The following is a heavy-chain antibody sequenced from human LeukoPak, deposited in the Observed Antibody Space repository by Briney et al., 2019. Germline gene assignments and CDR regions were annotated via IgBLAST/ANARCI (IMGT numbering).Heavy chain of an antibody. D-gene: IGHD6-19*01. J-gene: IGHJ4*02. CDR2: MNSNSGAT. Sequence: ASVKVSCKASGYTFTGYDINWARQAPGQGLEWMGWMNSNSGATGYAQKFQGRVTMTRSTSINTAYLELSSLTSEDTAVYYCARALSGCVLCFDYWGQGTPVTVSS. CDR3: ARALSGCVLCFDY. V-gene: IGHV1-8*01. CDR1: GYTFTGYD.